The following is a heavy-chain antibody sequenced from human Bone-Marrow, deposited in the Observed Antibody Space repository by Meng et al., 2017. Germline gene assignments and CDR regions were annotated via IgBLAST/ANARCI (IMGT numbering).Heavy chain of an antibody. CDR3: AREKRYCSGGSRSYYFDY. Sequence: SVKVSCKASGGTFSSYAISWVRQAPGQGLEWMGGIIPIFGTANYAQKFQGRVTITTDESTSTAYMELSSLRSEDTAVYYCAREKRYCSGGSRSYYFDYWGQGTLVTVSS. CDR1: GGTFSSYA. CDR2: IIPIFGTA. D-gene: IGHD2-15*01. V-gene: IGHV1-69*05. J-gene: IGHJ4*02.